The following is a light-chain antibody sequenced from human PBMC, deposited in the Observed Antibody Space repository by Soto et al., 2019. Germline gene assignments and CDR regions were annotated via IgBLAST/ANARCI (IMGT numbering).Light chain of an antibody. CDR2: KAS. CDR1: QTIDSW. CDR3: QQYHIYSGT. J-gene: IGKJ1*01. V-gene: IGKV1-5*03. Sequence: DMQMTQSPSTLSASVGDRVTITCRASQTIDSWLAWYQQRPGKPPNLLIYKASTLASGVPSRFSGSGSGTEFTLTINSLQPDDFATYYCQQYHIYSGTFGKGTKVDIK.